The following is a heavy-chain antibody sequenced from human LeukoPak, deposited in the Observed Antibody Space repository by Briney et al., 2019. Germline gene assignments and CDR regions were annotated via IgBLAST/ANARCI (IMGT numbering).Heavy chain of an antibody. J-gene: IGHJ5*02. D-gene: IGHD3-10*01. CDR2: IYYSGST. V-gene: IGHV4-59*01. CDR1: GGSISSYY. Sequence: SETLSLTCTVSGGSISSYYWSWIRQPPGKGLEWIGYIYYSGSTNYNPSLKSRVTISVDTSKNQFSLKLSSVTAADTAVYYCVRGWFGELYGWFDPWGQGTLVTVSS. CDR3: VRGWFGELYGWFDP.